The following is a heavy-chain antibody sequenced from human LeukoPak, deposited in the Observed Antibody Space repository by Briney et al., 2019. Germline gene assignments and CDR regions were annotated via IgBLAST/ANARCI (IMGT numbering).Heavy chain of an antibody. Sequence: VASVKVSCKASGYTVTSYGISWVRQAPGQGLEWMGWISAYNGNTNYAQKLQGRVTMTTDTSTSTAYMELRSLRSDDTAVYYCARDFSGAVGATTPFDYWGQGTLVTVSS. D-gene: IGHD1-26*01. J-gene: IGHJ4*02. CDR1: GYTVTSYG. CDR2: ISAYNGNT. V-gene: IGHV1-18*01. CDR3: ARDFSGAVGATTPFDY.